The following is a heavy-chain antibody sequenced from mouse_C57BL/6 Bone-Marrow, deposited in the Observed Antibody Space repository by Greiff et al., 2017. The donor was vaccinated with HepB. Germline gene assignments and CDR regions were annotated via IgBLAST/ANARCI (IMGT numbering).Heavy chain of an antibody. CDR3: ARNYDYGLFYYAMDY. CDR1: GFNIKNTY. J-gene: IGHJ4*01. CDR2: IDPANGNT. Sequence: DVKLVESVAELVRPGASVKLSCTASGFNIKNTYMHWVKQRPEQGLEWIGRIDPANGNTKYAPKFQGKATITADTSSNTAYLQLSSLTSEDTAIYYCARNYDYGLFYYAMDYWGQGTSVTVSS. D-gene: IGHD2-4*01. V-gene: IGHV14-3*01.